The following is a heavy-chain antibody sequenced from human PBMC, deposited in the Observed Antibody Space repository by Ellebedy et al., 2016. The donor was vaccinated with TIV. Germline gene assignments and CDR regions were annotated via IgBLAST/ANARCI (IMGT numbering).Heavy chain of an antibody. CDR2: ISSSGSTI. Sequence: GESLKISCAASGFTFSDYYMSWIRQAPGKGLEWVSYISSSGSTIYYADSVKGRFTISRDNAKTSLYLQMNSLRAEDKAVYYWAREGDTAMVHGMDVWGQGTTVTVSS. CDR1: GFTFSDYY. V-gene: IGHV3-11*01. D-gene: IGHD5-18*01. CDR3: AREGDTAMVHGMDV. J-gene: IGHJ6*02.